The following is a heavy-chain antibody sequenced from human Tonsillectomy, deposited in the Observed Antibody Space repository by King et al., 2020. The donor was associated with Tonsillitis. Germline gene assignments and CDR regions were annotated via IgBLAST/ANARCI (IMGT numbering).Heavy chain of an antibody. CDR2: IKSKTDGGTT. Sequence: VQLVESGGGLVKPGGSLRLSCVPSGFTFSKAWMTWVRQAPGKGLEWVGRIKSKTDGGTTDYAAPVKGRFTISRDDSKNTLYLQMNSLKTEDTAMYFCTTCRRGFGGYYSTPALIDYWGQGTLVTVSS. CDR1: GFTFSKAW. CDR3: TTCRRGFGGYYSTPALIDY. D-gene: IGHD5-12*01. V-gene: IGHV3-15*01. J-gene: IGHJ4*02.